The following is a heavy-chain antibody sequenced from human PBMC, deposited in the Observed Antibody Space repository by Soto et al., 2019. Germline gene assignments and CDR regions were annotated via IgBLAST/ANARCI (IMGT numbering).Heavy chain of an antibody. CDR1: GGSISSGGYY. J-gene: IGHJ5*02. V-gene: IGHV4-31*03. D-gene: IGHD3-16*01. CDR3: AREVQLGTPILGAWFDP. Sequence: QVQLQESGPGLVKPSQTLSLTCTVSGGSISSGGYYWSWIRQHPGKGLEWIGYIYYSGSTYYNPSLTSRVTISVDTSKNQFSLKLSSVTAADTAVYYCAREVQLGTPILGAWFDPWGQGTLVTVSS. CDR2: IYYSGST.